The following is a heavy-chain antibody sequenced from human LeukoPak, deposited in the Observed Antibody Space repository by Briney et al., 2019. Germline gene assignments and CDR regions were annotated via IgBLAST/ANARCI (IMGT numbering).Heavy chain of an antibody. CDR2: INSDGYSL. V-gene: IGHV3-74*01. J-gene: IGHJ4*02. D-gene: IGHD6-13*01. CDR3: ARLGYSSSWYYFDY. Sequence: GGSLRLSCAASGCTFSSYWMHWVRQAPGKGLVWVSRINSDGYSLSYADSVKGRFTISRDNTKNTLYLEMNSLRVEDTAVYYCARLGYSSSWYYFDYWGQGTLVTVSS. CDR1: GCTFSSYW.